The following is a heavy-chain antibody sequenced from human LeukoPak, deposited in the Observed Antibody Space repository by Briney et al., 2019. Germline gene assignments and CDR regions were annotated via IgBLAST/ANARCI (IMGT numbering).Heavy chain of an antibody. Sequence: SEALSLTCTVSGGSISGYYWGWLRKTPGKGLEWIGYIYYSGSTNYNPSLKSRVTISVDTSKNQFSLKLSSVTAADTAVYYCARESRGWYYFDYWGQGTLVTVSS. CDR2: IYYSGST. CDR1: GGSISGYY. V-gene: IGHV4-59*01. J-gene: IGHJ4*02. D-gene: IGHD6-19*01. CDR3: ARESRGWYYFDY.